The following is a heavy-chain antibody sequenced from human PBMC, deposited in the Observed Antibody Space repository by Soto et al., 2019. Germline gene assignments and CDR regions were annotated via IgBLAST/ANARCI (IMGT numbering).Heavy chain of an antibody. CDR1: GGTFNRYA. CDR2: IIPIFGIG. CDR3: ARSAITLFGVVSIPPHYYSEMDV. Sequence: QVQLAQSGAEVKKPGSSVKVSCKASGGTFNRYAISWVRQAPGQGLEWMGGIIPIFGIGNDAQRFQGRVTITADESTGTAYMELSSLRSEDTGVYYCARSAITLFGVVSIPPHYYSEMDVWGQGTTVTVS. D-gene: IGHD3-3*01. V-gene: IGHV1-69*01. J-gene: IGHJ6*02.